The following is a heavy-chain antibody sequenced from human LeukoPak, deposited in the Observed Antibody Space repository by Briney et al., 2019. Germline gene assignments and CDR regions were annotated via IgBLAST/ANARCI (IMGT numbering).Heavy chain of an antibody. CDR3: TRDVVSSGYPNFDY. CDR1: GGTFSSYA. CDR2: IIPILGIA. D-gene: IGHD3-22*01. V-gene: IGHV1-69*04. Sequence: GASVKVSCKASGGTFSSYAISWVRQAPGQGLEWMGRIIPILGIANYAQKFQGRVTITADKSTSTAYMELSSLRSEDTAVYYCTRDVVSSGYPNFDYWGQGTLVTVSS. J-gene: IGHJ4*02.